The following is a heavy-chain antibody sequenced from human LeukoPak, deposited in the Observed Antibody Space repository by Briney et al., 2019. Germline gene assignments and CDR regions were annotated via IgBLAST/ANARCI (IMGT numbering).Heavy chain of an antibody. CDR2: IYTSGST. CDR3: ARVVTMVRGAEAPRGHWFDP. J-gene: IGHJ5*02. Sequence: SETLSLTCTVSGGSISSYYWSWIRQPAGKGLEWIGRIYTSGSTNYNPSLKSRVTMSVDTSKNQFSLKLSSVTAADTAVYYCARVVTMVRGAEAPRGHWFDPWGQGTLVTVSS. CDR1: GGSISSYY. D-gene: IGHD3-10*01. V-gene: IGHV4-4*07.